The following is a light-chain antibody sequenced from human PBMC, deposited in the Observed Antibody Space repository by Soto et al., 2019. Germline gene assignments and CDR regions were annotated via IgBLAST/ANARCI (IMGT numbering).Light chain of an antibody. J-gene: IGKJ2*01. Sequence: DIQMTQSPSSLSASVGNSVTVTCRASQIVDTSLNWYQQKPGKAPQLLIYAASSLQSGVPSRLSGSGSATYFTLTIPNLQPEDFATYYCQQTHSLPPTFGQGTRV. V-gene: IGKV1-39*01. CDR1: QIVDTS. CDR2: AAS. CDR3: QQTHSLPPT.